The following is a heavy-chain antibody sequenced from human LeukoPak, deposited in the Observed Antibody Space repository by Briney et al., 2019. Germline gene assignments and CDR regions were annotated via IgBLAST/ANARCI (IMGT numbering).Heavy chain of an antibody. CDR1: GFTLSSYG. Sequence: GGSLTLSCAASGFTLSSYGMHWVRQAPGKGLEWVAAIWYDGSNKYYADSVKGRFTICRDNSKKTMYLQMNSLIAEDTAVYYCAKDRSGISDYWGQGTLVTVSS. CDR3: AKDRSGISDY. CDR2: IWYDGSNK. D-gene: IGHD3-10*01. J-gene: IGHJ4*02. V-gene: IGHV3-33*06.